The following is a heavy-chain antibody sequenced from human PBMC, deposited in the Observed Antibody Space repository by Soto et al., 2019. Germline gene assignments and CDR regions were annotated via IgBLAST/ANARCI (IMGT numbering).Heavy chain of an antibody. CDR3: ARPARQDAVPGDY. CDR2: IYYRGNT. CDR1: GGSISSSSYY. V-gene: IGHV4-39*01. J-gene: IGHJ4*02. D-gene: IGHD6-19*01. Sequence: SETLSLTCTVSGGSISSSSYYWGWIRQPPGKGLEWIGMIYYRGNTHYNPSLKRRVTMSIDTSKNQFSLKVSSLTAADAAVDYGARPARQDAVPGDYWGPGTLVAVSS.